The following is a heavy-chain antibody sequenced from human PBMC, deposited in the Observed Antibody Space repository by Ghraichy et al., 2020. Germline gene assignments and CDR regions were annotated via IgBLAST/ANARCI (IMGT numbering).Heavy chain of an antibody. Sequence: GSLRLSCAASGFIFTNYWMHWVRQVPGKGLVWVSRVNNDGSDISYADSVKGRFTISRDNAKNTVHLQMNSLRAEDAAVYYCARVGVGPTRPGMDVWGRGTTVTVSS. CDR3: ARVGVGPTRPGMDV. D-gene: IGHD3-16*01. CDR2: VNNDGSDI. J-gene: IGHJ6*04. CDR1: GFIFTNYW. V-gene: IGHV3-74*01.